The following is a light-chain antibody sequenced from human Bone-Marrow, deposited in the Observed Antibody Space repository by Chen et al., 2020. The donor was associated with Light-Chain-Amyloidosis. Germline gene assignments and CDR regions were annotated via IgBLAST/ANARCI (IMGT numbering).Light chain of an antibody. V-gene: IGLV3-21*02. CDR2: DDS. CDR3: QVWDRSSDRPV. J-gene: IGLJ3*02. Sequence: SYVLTQPSSVSVAPGQTATIAWVGNNIGSTSVNWYQQTPGQAPLLVVYDDSDRPSGIPERLSGSNSGNTATLTISRVEAGDEADYYCQVWDRSSDRPVFGGGTKLTVL. CDR1: NIGSTS.